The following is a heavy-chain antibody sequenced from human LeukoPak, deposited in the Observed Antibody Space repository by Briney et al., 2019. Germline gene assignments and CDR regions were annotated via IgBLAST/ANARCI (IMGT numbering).Heavy chain of an antibody. CDR1: GFTFSSYS. CDR3: AKDPPRAAWFSADYTDYGD. Sequence: GGSLRLSCAASGFTFSSYSMNWVRQAPGKGLEWVSSISSSSSYIYYADSVKGRFTISRDNAKNSLYLQMNSLRAEDTAVYYCAKDPPRAAWFSADYTDYGDWGQGTLVTVSS. D-gene: IGHD4-17*01. J-gene: IGHJ4*02. V-gene: IGHV3-21*01. CDR2: ISSSSSYI.